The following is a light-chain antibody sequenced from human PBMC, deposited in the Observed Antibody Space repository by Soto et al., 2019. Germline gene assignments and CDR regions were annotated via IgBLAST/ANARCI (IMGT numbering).Light chain of an antibody. Sequence: QSVLTQPPSASGTPGQRVTISCSGSSSNIGSNYVYWYQQLPGTAPKLLIYRNNQRPSGVPERFSGSKSGTSASLAISGLRSDDEADYYCAAWDDSLSGLVFGTGTKLTVL. V-gene: IGLV1-47*01. CDR1: SSNIGSNY. CDR2: RNN. J-gene: IGLJ1*01. CDR3: AAWDDSLSGLV.